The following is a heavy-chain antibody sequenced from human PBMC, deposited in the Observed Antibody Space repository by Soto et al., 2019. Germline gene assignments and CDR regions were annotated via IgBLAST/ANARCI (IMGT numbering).Heavy chain of an antibody. Sequence: QVQLVQSGAEVKKPGSSVKVSCKASGDTFSGYSISWVRQAPGQGLEGMGGIIPLFGTTNYAQRFQGRVTITADKSTSTAYMELGSLKSEDNAIYYGARDMGSGYDPGHYWGQGTLVTVSS. CDR3: ARDMGSGYDPGHY. CDR2: IIPLFGTT. D-gene: IGHD5-12*01. J-gene: IGHJ4*02. V-gene: IGHV1-69*14. CDR1: GDTFSGYS.